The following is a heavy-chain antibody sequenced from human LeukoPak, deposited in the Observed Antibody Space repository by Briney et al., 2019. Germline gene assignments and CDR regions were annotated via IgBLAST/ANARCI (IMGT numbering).Heavy chain of an antibody. CDR1: GFTFSSYS. V-gene: IGHV3-21*01. J-gene: IGHJ5*02. CDR2: ISSSSSYI. CDR3: ARDILEANWFDP. Sequence: GGSLRLSCAASGFTFSSYSMNWVRQAPGKGLEWVSSISSSSSYIYYADSVKGRFTISRDNAKNSLYLQMNSLRVEDTAVYYCARDILEANWFDPWGQGTLVTVSS. D-gene: IGHD3-3*01.